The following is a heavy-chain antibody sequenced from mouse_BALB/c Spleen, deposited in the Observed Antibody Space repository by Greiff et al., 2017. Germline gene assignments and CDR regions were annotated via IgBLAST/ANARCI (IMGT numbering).Heavy chain of an antibody. CDR3: APSAYYGNSLYAMDY. V-gene: IGHV1-14*01. J-gene: IGHJ4*01. CDR2: INPYNDGT. CDR1: GYTFTSYV. D-gene: IGHD2-10*01. Sequence: EVKLQESGPELVKPGASVKMSCKASGYTFTSYVMHWVKQKPGQGLEWIGYINPYNDGTKYNEKFKGKATLTSDKSSSTAYMELSSLTSEDSAVYYCAPSAYYGNSLYAMDYWGQGTSVTVSS.